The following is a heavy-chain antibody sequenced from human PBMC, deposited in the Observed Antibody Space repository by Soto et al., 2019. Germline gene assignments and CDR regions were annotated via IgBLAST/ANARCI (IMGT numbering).Heavy chain of an antibody. Sequence: QVHLVQSGAEVKTPGASVKVSCQTSGYTPTNYDIGWVRQAPGQGLEWMGWISAYNGNTNYAQKLQGRLTMTTDTPTRTAYMELRSLRSDDTAVYYCARALYRSGTYYAFDNGGQGTRVTVSS. V-gene: IGHV1-18*01. D-gene: IGHD1-26*01. CDR1: GYTPTNYD. CDR2: ISAYNGNT. CDR3: ARALYRSGTYYAFDN. J-gene: IGHJ4*02.